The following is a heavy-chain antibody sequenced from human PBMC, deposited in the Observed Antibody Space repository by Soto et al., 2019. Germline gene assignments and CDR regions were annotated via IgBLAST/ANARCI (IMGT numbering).Heavy chain of an antibody. Sequence: PSDTLSLTCTVSGGSISSGYYYWSWIRQPPGKGLEWIGYIYYSGSTYYNPSLKSRVTISVDTSKNQFSLKLSSVTAADTAVYNCARGLLRYFDWLLSRSMDVWGQGTTVTVSS. CDR3: ARGLLRYFDWLLSRSMDV. D-gene: IGHD3-9*01. CDR2: IYYSGST. J-gene: IGHJ6*02. V-gene: IGHV4-30-4*02. CDR1: GGSISSGYYY.